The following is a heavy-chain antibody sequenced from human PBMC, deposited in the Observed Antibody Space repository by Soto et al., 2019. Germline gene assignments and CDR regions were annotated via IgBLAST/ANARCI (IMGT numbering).Heavy chain of an antibody. V-gene: IGHV3-23*01. CDR2: ISGTGRVT. Sequence: EVQLLESGGGLVQPGGSLKISCAVSGFTFSSYAMSWVRQAPGKGLEWVSGISGTGRVTNYAESVKGRFTISRDNPKNTLTLEMKSLRAGDTAVYYCAKDVHYDIVPGIEYFDHWGQGTGVTVSS. J-gene: IGHJ1*01. CDR1: GFTFSSYA. D-gene: IGHD3-9*01. CDR3: AKDVHYDIVPGIEYFDH.